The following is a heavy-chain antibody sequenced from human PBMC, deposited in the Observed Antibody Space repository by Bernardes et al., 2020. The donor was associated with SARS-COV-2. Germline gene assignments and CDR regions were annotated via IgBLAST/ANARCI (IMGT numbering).Heavy chain of an antibody. CDR3: ARGGGYCTTTTCYANYFDY. V-gene: IGHV3-30*04. Sequence: GGSLRLSCAATGFSFSSYAMHWVRQAPGKGLEWVAVISHDGRNEYYADSVKGRFTISRDNSKNTLFLQMNSLRAEDRAVYYCARGGGYCTTTTCYANYFDYWGQGTLVTVSS. CDR1: GFSFSSYA. CDR2: ISHDGRNE. D-gene: IGHD2-2*01. J-gene: IGHJ4*02.